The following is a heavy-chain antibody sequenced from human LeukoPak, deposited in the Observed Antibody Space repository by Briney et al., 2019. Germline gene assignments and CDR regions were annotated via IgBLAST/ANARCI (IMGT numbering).Heavy chain of an antibody. J-gene: IGHJ4*02. CDR1: GFNFNTYG. CDR2: ISDSGKNV. Sequence: GGSLRLSCAASGFNFNTYGMSWVRQAPGKGLEWLSSISDSGKNVYYADSVKGRFTISRHNSKNTLYLQMNSLSAEDTAVYYCAKRVDYKSPSGGYFDYWGQGTLVTVSS. V-gene: IGHV3-23*01. D-gene: IGHD4-4*01. CDR3: AKRVDYKSPSGGYFDY.